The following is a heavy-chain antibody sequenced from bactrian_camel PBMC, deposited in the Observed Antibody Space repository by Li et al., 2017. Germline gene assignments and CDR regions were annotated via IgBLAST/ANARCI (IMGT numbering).Heavy chain of an antibody. D-gene: IGHD5*01. J-gene: IGHJ6*01. CDR3: ASSWDVSAGTALSMMVRPEFGY. V-gene: IGHV3S44*01. CDR2: IGMDGRT. CDR1: KYIARSYC. Sequence: VQLVESGGGSVQAGGSLRLSCAASKYIARSYCMAWFRQAPGKEREGVAAIGMDGRTSAADSVKGRFTISKDNAKNPLYLQMDNLQPEDTGLYRCASSWDVSAGTALSMMVRPEFGYWGQGTQVTVS.